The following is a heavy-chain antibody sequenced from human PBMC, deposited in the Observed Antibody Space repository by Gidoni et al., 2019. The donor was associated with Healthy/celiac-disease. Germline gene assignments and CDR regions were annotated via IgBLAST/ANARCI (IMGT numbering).Heavy chain of an antibody. CDR2: ISSSSSYT. CDR1: GFTFSDDY. D-gene: IGHD7-27*01. CDR3: ARAGQLGKTPPVF. J-gene: IGHJ2*01. Sequence: QVQLVESGGGLVKPGGSLRLSCSAFGFTFSDDYMSWIRQAPGKGLEWVSYISSSSSYTNYADSVKGRFTISRDNAKNSLYLQMNSLRAEDTAVYYCARAGQLGKTPPVFWGRGTLVTVSS. V-gene: IGHV3-11*06.